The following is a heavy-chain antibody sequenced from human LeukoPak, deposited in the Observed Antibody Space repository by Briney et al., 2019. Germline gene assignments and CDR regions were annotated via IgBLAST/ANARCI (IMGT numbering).Heavy chain of an antibody. V-gene: IGHV3-30-3*01. CDR2: ISYDGSNK. CDR1: GFTFSSYA. J-gene: IGHJ4*02. Sequence: GGALRLSCAASGFTFSSYAMHGVRQAPGKGLEWVAVISYDGSNKYYADSVKGRFTISRDNSKNTLYLQMNSLRAEDTAVYYCARGYGDSGFDYWGQGTLVTVSS. CDR3: ARGYGDSGFDY. D-gene: IGHD4-17*01.